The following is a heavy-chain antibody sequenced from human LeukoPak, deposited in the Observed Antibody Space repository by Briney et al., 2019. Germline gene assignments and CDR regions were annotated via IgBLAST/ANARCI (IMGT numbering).Heavy chain of an antibody. CDR2: ISAYNGNT. J-gene: IGHJ3*02. CDR3: ARVGSRRNGAFDI. CDR1: GYMFTNYG. D-gene: IGHD2-2*01. Sequence: ASVKVSCKTSGYMFTNYGISWVRQAPGQGPEWMGWISAYNGNTNYAQKLQGRVTMTTDTSTSTAYMELRSLRPDDTSVYYCARVGSRRNGAFDICGQGTMVTVSS. V-gene: IGHV1-18*01.